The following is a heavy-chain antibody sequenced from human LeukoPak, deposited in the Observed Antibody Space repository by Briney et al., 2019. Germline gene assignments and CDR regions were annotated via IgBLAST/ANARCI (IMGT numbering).Heavy chain of an antibody. CDR3: ARLSAKYYGSGRGWFDP. D-gene: IGHD3-10*01. CDR2: IYPGDSDT. CDR1: GYRFANYW. J-gene: IGHJ5*02. Sequence: GESLMISCKGSGYRFANYWIGWMRQMPGKGLEWMGIIYPGDSDTRYSPSFQGQVTISADKSISTAYLQWSGLKASGTAMYYCARLSAKYYGSGRGWFDPWGQGTLVTVSS. V-gene: IGHV5-51*01.